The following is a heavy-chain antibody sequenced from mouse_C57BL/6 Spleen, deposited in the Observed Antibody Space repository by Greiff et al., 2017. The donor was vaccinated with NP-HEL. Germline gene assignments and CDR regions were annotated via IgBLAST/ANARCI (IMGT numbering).Heavy chain of an antibody. V-gene: IGHV1-42*01. CDR3: ARNSHYYAMDY. Sequence: EVQLVESGPELVKPGASVKISCKASGYSFTGYYMNWVKQSPEKSLEWIGEINPSTGGTTYNQKFKAKATLTVDKSSSTAYMQLKSLTSEDSAVYYCARNSHYYAMDYWGQGTSVTVSS. CDR2: INPSTGGT. CDR1: GYSFTGYY. J-gene: IGHJ4*01.